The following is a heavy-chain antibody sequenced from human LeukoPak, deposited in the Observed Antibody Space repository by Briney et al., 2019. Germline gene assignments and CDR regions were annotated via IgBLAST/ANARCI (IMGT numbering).Heavy chain of an antibody. CDR2: IIPILGIA. J-gene: IGHJ6*02. CDR3: ARGADIVVVPAATDYYYYGMDV. Sequence: GASVKVSCKASGYTFTSYGISWVRQAPGQGLEWMGRIIPILGIANYAQKFQGRVTITADKSTSTAYMELSSLRSEDTAVYYCARGADIVVVPAATDYYYYGMDVWGQGTTVTVSS. D-gene: IGHD2-2*01. CDR1: GYTFTSYG. V-gene: IGHV1-69*04.